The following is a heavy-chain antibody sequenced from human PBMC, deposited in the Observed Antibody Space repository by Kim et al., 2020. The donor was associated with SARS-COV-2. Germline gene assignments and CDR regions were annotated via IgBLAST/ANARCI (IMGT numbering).Heavy chain of an antibody. D-gene: IGHD3-22*01. CDR3: ARTRTDRYFDY. V-gene: IGHV5-51*01. Sequence: TTSSPSFQGQVTISADKSISTAYLQWTTLKASDTAIYYCARTRTDRYFDYWGQGALVTVSS. J-gene: IGHJ4*02. CDR2: T.